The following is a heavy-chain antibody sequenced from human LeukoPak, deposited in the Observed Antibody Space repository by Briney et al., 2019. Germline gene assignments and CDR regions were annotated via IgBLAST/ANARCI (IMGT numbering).Heavy chain of an antibody. Sequence: PSETLSLTCTVSGGSISSGSYYWSWIRQPAGKGLEWIGRIYTSGSTNYNPSLKSRVTISVDTSKNQFSLKLSSVTAADTAVYYCARYVLLEPLNYYYDMDVWGQGTTVTVSS. CDR1: GGSISSGSYY. CDR2: IYTSGST. J-gene: IGHJ6*02. CDR3: ARYVLLEPLNYYYDMDV. V-gene: IGHV4-61*02. D-gene: IGHD3-10*01.